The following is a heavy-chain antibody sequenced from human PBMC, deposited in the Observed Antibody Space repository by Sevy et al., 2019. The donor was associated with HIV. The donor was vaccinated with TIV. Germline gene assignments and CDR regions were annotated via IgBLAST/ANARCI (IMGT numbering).Heavy chain of an antibody. CDR3: ARGSYDSTGYYIYDSFDI. CDR2: LYVGGST. Sequence: GGSLRLSCAASGFSVSGIYMSWVRQAPGKGLEWVSVLYVGGSTYYADSVKGRFTISRDNSKNTLYLEMSSLRAEDTAIYYCARGSYDSTGYYIYDSFDIWGQGTMVTVSS. CDR1: GFSVSGIY. D-gene: IGHD3-22*01. V-gene: IGHV3-53*01. J-gene: IGHJ3*02.